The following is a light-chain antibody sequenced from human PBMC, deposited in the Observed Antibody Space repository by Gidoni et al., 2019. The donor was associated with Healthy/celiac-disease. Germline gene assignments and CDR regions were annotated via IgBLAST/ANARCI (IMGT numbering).Light chain of an antibody. V-gene: IGKV1-39*01. CDR3: QQSYSTPHT. CDR2: AAS. J-gene: IGKJ2*01. Sequence: DIQMTQSPSSLSASVGDRVTITCRAIQSISSYLNWYQQKPGKAPKLLIYAASSLQSGVPSRFSGSGSGTDFTLTISSLQPEDFATYYCQQSYSTPHTFXXXTKLEIK. CDR1: QSISSY.